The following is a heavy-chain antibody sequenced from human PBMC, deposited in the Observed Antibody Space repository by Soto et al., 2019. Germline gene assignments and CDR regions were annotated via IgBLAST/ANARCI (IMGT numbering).Heavy chain of an antibody. D-gene: IGHD3-3*01. Sequence: GGSLRLSCAASGFTFSSYAMSWVRQAPGKGLEWVSAISGSGGSTYYADSVKGRFTISRDNSKNTLYLQMNSLRAEDTAVYYCAKVNERFLEWLLYPGAFAIWGQGTMVTVSS. J-gene: IGHJ3*02. V-gene: IGHV3-23*01. CDR1: GFTFSSYA. CDR2: ISGSGGST. CDR3: AKVNERFLEWLLYPGAFAI.